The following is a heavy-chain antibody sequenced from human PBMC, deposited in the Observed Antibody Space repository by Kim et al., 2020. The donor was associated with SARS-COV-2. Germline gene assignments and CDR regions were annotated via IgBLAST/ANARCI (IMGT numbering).Heavy chain of an antibody. CDR3: ARESLNYDFWSGPIKSGAFDI. CDR1: GYTFTGYY. D-gene: IGHD3-3*01. J-gene: IGHJ3*02. V-gene: IGHV1-2*06. Sequence: ASVKVSCKASGYTFTGYYMHWVRQAPGQGLEWMGRINPNSGGTNYAQKFQGRVTMTRDTSISTAYMELSRLRSDDTAVYYCARESLNYDFWSGPIKSGAFDIWGQGTMVTVSS. CDR2: INPNSGGT.